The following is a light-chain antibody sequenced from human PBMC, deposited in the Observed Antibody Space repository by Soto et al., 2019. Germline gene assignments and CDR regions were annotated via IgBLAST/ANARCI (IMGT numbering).Light chain of an antibody. CDR3: SSFAGGGNPVL. Sequence: QSALTQPPSASGSLGQSVTISCTGTSIDVSGYNYVSWHQQHPGKAPKLMIYEVTKRPSGVPDRFSGSKSGNTASLTVSGLQAEDEADYYCSSFAGGGNPVLFGGGTKPIVL. V-gene: IGLV2-8*01. CDR1: SIDVSGYNY. J-gene: IGLJ2*01. CDR2: EVT.